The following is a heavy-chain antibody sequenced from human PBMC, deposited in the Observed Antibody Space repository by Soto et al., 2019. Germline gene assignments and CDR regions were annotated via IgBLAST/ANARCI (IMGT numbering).Heavy chain of an antibody. CDR2: IYHSGST. V-gene: IGHV4-4*02. Sequence: PSETLSLTCAVSGGSISSSNWWSWVRQPPGKGLEWIGEIYHSGSTNYNPSLKSRVTISVDKSKNQFSLKLSSVTAADTAVHYCARSPQWLASSFDYWGQGTLVTVSS. J-gene: IGHJ4*02. D-gene: IGHD6-19*01. CDR1: GGSISSSNW. CDR3: ARSPQWLASSFDY.